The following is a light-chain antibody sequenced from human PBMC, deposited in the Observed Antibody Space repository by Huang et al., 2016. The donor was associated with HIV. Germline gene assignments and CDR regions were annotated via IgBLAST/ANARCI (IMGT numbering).Light chain of an antibody. CDR2: GVS. CDR3: QHYYNLPYT. CDR1: QGVGDN. V-gene: IGKV3-15*01. J-gene: IGKJ2*01. Sequence: EIVMTQSPATLSVSPGERATLSCRASQGVGDNLAWYQQKPGQAPRLLIYGVSTRDTNVPPRFSGSGSGTDFTLTISSLQSEDFALYYCQHYYNLPYTFGHGTRLETK.